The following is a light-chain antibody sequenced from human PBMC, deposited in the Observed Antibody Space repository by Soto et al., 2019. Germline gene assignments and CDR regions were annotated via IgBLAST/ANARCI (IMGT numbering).Light chain of an antibody. CDR2: DAS. CDR1: QSISSW. CDR3: KLYKNFWT. V-gene: IGKV1-5*01. J-gene: IGKJ1*01. Sequence: DIQMTQSPSTLSASVGDRVTITCRASQSISSWLAWYQQKPGKAPRLLIYDASYLERGVPSRFSGSGSGTEFTLTISDLQPDVFATYYGKLYKNFWTLGPGTRVDIK.